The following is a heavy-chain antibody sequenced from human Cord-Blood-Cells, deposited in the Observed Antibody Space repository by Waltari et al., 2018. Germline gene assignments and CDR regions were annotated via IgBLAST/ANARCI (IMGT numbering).Heavy chain of an antibody. Sequence: QLQLQESGPGLVKPSETLSLTCTVSGGSISSSRYYWGWIRQPPGKGLEWIGSIYYSGGTYYHPSLKSRVTISVDTSTNQFSLRLSSVTAADTAVYYCALTSGWYVSPVDYWGQGTLVTVSS. J-gene: IGHJ4*02. CDR2: IYYSGGT. CDR1: GGSISSSRYY. D-gene: IGHD6-19*01. V-gene: IGHV4-39*01. CDR3: ALTSGWYVSPVDY.